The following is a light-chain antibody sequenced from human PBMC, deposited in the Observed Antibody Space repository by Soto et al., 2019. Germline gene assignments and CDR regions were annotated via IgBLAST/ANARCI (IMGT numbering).Light chain of an antibody. CDR2: EVS. CDR1: SSDVGSHNL. V-gene: IGLV2-23*02. Sequence: QSALTQPASVSGSPGQSITISCTGTSSDVGSHNLVSWYQRHPGQAPKLMIYEVSKRPLWVSARFSASKSGNTASLTISGLQAEDEADYYCSSYGGSRAVFGGGTQLTVL. J-gene: IGLJ7*01. CDR3: SSYGGSRAV.